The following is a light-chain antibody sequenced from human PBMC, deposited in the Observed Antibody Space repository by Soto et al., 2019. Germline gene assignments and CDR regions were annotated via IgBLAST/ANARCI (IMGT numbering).Light chain of an antibody. V-gene: IGKV1-39*01. J-gene: IGKJ3*01. CDR1: QNIRNY. CDR3: QQSYTSPRT. Sequence: DIQMTQSPSSLSASVGDRVTITCRSSQNIRNYVNWYQQKPGKAPELLIYSDSSLHSGVPSRFRGSGSETEFTLTISSLQPEDFATYYCQQSYTSPRTCGPGTTVDIK. CDR2: SDS.